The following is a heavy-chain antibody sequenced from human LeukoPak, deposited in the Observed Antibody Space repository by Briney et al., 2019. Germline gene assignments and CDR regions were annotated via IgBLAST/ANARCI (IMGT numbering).Heavy chain of an antibody. J-gene: IGHJ4*02. D-gene: IGHD3/OR15-3a*01. V-gene: IGHV3-23*01. CDR1: GFTFSNYW. Sequence: GGSLRLSCAASGFTFSNYWMDWVRQAPGKGLEWVSAISGSGGSTYYADSVKSRFTISRVNSKNTLNLQMNNLRAEDTAVYYCAKDPAGAGLGFDYWGQGALVTVSS. CDR2: ISGSGGST. CDR3: AKDPAGAGLGFDY.